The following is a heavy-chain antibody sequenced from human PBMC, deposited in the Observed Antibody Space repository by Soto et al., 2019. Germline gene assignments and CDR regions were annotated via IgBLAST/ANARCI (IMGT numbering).Heavy chain of an antibody. J-gene: IGHJ4*02. CDR3: ARGSELPPSSY. CDR2: INPSGVT. D-gene: IGHD1-7*01. V-gene: IGHV4-34*01. Sequence: LLRPSETLSLTCAVYGGSVSDYYRTWIRQPPGKGLEWIGEINPSGVTISNPSLKSRVSISVDTTNNQFSLKLTSVTDADTAVYYCARGSELPPSSYWGQGILVTVSS. CDR1: GGSVSDYY.